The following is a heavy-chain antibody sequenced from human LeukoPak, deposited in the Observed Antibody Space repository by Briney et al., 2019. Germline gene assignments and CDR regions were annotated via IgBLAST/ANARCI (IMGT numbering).Heavy chain of an antibody. Sequence: PGGSLRLSCAASGFTFSGSAMHWVCQASGKGLEWVGRIRSKANSYATAYAASVKGRSTISRDDSKNTAYLQMNSLKTEDTAVYYCTRQLGDVVYYYYYMDVWGKGTTVTVSS. CDR3: TRQLGDVVYYYYYMDV. CDR2: IRSKANSYAT. D-gene: IGHD2-15*01. V-gene: IGHV3-73*01. CDR1: GFTFSGSA. J-gene: IGHJ6*03.